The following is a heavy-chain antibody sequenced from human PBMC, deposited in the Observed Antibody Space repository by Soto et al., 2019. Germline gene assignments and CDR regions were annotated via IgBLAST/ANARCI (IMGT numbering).Heavy chain of an antibody. V-gene: IGHV1-8*01. CDR1: GYTFTSYD. CDR2: MNPNSGNT. Sequence: ASVKVSCKASGYTFTSYDINWVRQATGQGLEWMGWMNPNSGNTGYAQKFQGRVTMTRNTSISTAYMELSSLRSEDTAVYYCARVKSDDILTGHSTWFDPWGQGTLVTVAS. J-gene: IGHJ5*02. CDR3: ARVKSDDILTGHSTWFDP. D-gene: IGHD3-9*01.